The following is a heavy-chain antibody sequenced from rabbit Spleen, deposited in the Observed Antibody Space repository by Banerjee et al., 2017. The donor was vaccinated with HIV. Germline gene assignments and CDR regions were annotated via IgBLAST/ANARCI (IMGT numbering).Heavy chain of an antibody. CDR1: GFSFSGSD. D-gene: IGHD6-1*01. Sequence: QEQLEESGGGLVKPGASLTLTCTASGFSFSGSDYMCWVRQAPGKGLEWISCIYNGDGSTYYGSWVNGRFAISRSTSLNTVTLQMTSLTAADTAPYFCARGVHGNGDAEYFNLWGQGTLVTVS. CDR3: ARGVHGNGDAEYFNL. J-gene: IGHJ4*01. V-gene: IGHV1S47*01. CDR2: IYNGDGST.